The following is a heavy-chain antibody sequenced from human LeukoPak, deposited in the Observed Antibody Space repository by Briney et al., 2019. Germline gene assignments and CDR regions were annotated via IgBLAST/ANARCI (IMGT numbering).Heavy chain of an antibody. Sequence: SETLSLTCTVSGGSISSGGYYWSWIRQHPGEGLEWIGYIYYSGSTYYNPSLKSRVTISVDTSKNQFSLKLSSVTAADTAVYYCARSLLSLRYFDWLSETGSYGMDVWGQGTTVTVSS. CDR3: ARSLLSLRYFDWLSETGSYGMDV. V-gene: IGHV4-31*03. CDR2: IYYSGST. D-gene: IGHD3-9*01. J-gene: IGHJ6*02. CDR1: GGSISSGGYY.